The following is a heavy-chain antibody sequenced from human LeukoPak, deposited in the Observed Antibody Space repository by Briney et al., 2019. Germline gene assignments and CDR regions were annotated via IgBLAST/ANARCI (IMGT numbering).Heavy chain of an antibody. CDR1: GYTFTSYY. D-gene: IGHD2-2*01. CDR2: INPSGGST. CDR3: ARDALFVVVPAAMLENWFDP. Sequence: GASVKVSCKASGYTFTSYYMHWVRQAPGQGLEWMGIINPSGGSTSYAQKFQGRVTMTRDTSTSTVYMELSSLRSEDTAVYYCARDALFVVVPAAMLENWFDPWGQGTLVTVSS. J-gene: IGHJ5*02. V-gene: IGHV1-46*01.